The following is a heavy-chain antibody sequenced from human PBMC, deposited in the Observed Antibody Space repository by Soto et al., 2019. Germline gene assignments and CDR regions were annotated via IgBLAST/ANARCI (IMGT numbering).Heavy chain of an antibody. D-gene: IGHD1-26*01. CDR3: ATTGMGLTLYYYYHGMDV. Sequence: EVQLVESGGGLVQPGGSLRLSCAASGFTVSTNYMTWVRQAPGKGLEWVSVMFYGGSTYYAASVKGRFTISRDDSKNTLCHPMISLRAEDRAVYYCATTGMGLTLYYYYHGMDVWGQGTTVTVSS. CDR2: MFYGGST. J-gene: IGHJ6*02. CDR1: GFTVSTNY. V-gene: IGHV3-66*01.